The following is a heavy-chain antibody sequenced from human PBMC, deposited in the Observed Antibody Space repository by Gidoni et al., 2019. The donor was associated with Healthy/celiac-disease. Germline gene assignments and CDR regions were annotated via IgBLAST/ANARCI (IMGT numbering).Heavy chain of an antibody. J-gene: IGHJ5*02. V-gene: IGHV1-69*01. CDR2: IIPIFGTA. CDR1: GCTFSSYA. D-gene: IGHD5-18*01. Sequence: QVQLVQSGAEVKKPGSSVKVSCQASGCTFSSYAISWGRQDPGQGREWMRGIIPIFGTANYEQKFQGRVTITADESTSTAYMELSSVRSEDTAVYYCARALTAMVIYNWFDTWGQGTLVTVSS. CDR3: ARALTAMVIYNWFDT.